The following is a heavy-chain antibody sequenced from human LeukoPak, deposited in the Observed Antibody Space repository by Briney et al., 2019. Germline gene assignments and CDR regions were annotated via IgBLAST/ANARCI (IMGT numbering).Heavy chain of an antibody. D-gene: IGHD3-10*01. CDR2: INAGNGNT. CDR1: GYTFTSYA. J-gene: IGHJ6*04. Sequence: ASVKVSCKASGYTFTSYAMHWVRQAPGQRLEWMGWINAGNGNTKYSQKFQGRVTINRDTSASTAYMELSSLRSEDTAVYYCARVRMVRGVISYYYGMDVWGKGTTVTVSS. CDR3: ARVRMVRGVISYYYGMDV. V-gene: IGHV1-3*01.